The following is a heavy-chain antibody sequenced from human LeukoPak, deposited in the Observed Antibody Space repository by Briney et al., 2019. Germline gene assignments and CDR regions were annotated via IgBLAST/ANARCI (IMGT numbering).Heavy chain of an antibody. CDR1: GGSFSGYY. V-gene: IGHV4-34*01. CDR3: ARERATVVTYGDGGAFDI. CDR2: INHSGST. J-gene: IGHJ3*02. D-gene: IGHD4-23*01. Sequence: PSETLSLTCAVYGGSFSGYYWSWIRQPPGKGLEWIGEINHSGSTNYNPSLKSRVTISVDTSKNQFSLKLSSVTAADTAVYYCARERATVVTYGDGGAFDIWGQGTMVTVSS.